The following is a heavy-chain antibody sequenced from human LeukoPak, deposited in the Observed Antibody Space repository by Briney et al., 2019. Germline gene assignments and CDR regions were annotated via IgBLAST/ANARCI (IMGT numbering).Heavy chain of an antibody. Sequence: SETLSLTCDVSGGSINDRDWWTWVRQPPGKGLEWLGEIQSSGRTNYNPSLKSRVTFSINKSQNQVFLNLGSVTAADTAVYYCARGTADCGGDCYRAGDYWGQGTLVTVSS. V-gene: IGHV4-4*02. CDR2: IQSSGRT. CDR3: ARGTADCGGDCYRAGDY. J-gene: IGHJ4*02. D-gene: IGHD2-21*02. CDR1: GGSINDRDW.